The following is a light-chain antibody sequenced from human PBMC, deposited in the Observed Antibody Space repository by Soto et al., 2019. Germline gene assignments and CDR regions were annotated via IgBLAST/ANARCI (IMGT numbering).Light chain of an antibody. J-gene: IGKJ3*01. CDR2: AAS. CDR1: QGIRNF. V-gene: IGKV1-27*01. CDR3: QKYSSVPV. Sequence: DIQMTQSPTSLSASVGDRVTITCRASQGIRNFVAWYQQKPGKAPKLLIYAASNLQSGVPSRFSGSGSGTYFTLLFNSLQPEDVATYSCQKYSSVPVFGPGTKGEIK.